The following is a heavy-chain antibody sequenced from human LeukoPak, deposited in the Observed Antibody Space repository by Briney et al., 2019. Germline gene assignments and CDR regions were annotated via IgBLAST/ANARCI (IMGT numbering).Heavy chain of an antibody. V-gene: IGHV1-18*01. Sequence: ASVKVSCKSSGYTFTSYGISWVRQAPGQGLEWMGWISGYNGNTNYAQKLQGRVTMTTDTSTSTAYMELRSLRSDDTAVYYCTRGYVHYYYMDVWGKGTTVTVSS. J-gene: IGHJ6*03. CDR1: GYTFTSYG. D-gene: IGHD3-16*01. CDR3: TRGYVHYYYMDV. CDR2: ISGYNGNT.